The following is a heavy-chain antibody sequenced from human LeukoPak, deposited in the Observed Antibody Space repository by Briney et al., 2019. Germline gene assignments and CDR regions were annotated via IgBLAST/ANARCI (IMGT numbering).Heavy chain of an antibody. CDR2: INSASSSL. CDR1: GFTFSTHD. CDR3: GVSGGSSPGY. Sequence: GGSLRLSCAASGFTFSTHDMWWVRQAPGKGLEWVSYINSASSSLYNADSVRGRFTISRDNARNSLYLQMHSLSVEDTAIYHCGVSGGSSPGYWGQGTLVTVSS. J-gene: IGHJ4*02. D-gene: IGHD2-15*01. V-gene: IGHV3-48*03.